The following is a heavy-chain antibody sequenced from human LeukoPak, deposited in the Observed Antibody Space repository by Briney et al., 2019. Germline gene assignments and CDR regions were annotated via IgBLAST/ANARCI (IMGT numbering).Heavy chain of an antibody. D-gene: IGHD5-24*01. CDR1: GGSVSSGSYY. J-gene: IGHJ4*02. V-gene: IGHV4-61*01. Sequence: PSETLSLTCTVSGGSVSSGSYYWSWIRQPPGKGLEWIGYIYYSGSTNYNPSLKSRVTISVDTSKNQFSLKLSSVTAADTAVYYCAGDRDGYNYRGFDYWGQGTLVTVSS. CDR3: AGDRDGYNYRGFDY. CDR2: IYYSGST.